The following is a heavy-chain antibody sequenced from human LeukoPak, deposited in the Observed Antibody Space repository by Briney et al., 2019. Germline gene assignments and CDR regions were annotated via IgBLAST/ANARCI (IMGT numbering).Heavy chain of an antibody. CDR1: GFTFSDFG. CDR3: AKSLGSSHYYYSGMDV. Sequence: GGSLRLSCAASGFTFSDFGMHWVRQAPGKGLGWVAVISYDGNKKYYADSVKGRFTISRDNSKNTLYLQMNSLRAEDTALYYCAKSLGSSHYYYSGMDVWGQGTTVTVSS. D-gene: IGHD3-16*01. J-gene: IGHJ6*02. V-gene: IGHV3-30*18. CDR2: ISYDGNKK.